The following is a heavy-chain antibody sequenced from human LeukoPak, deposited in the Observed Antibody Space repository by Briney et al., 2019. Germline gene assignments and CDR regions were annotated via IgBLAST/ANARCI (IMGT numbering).Heavy chain of an antibody. Sequence: SVKVSCKASGGTFSSYAISWVRPAPGQGLEWMGRIIPILGIANYAQKFQGRVTITADKSTSTAYMELRSLRSDDTAVYYCARSMANQPFDYWGQGTLVTVSS. CDR3: ARSMANQPFDY. V-gene: IGHV1-69*04. J-gene: IGHJ4*02. CDR2: IIPILGIA. D-gene: IGHD2-2*01. CDR1: GGTFSSYA.